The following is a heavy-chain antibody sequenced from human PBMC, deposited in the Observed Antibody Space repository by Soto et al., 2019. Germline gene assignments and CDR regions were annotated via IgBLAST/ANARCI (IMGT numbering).Heavy chain of an antibody. CDR2: IYWDDDT. CDR3: AHAFGGTSWPNDAFDV. D-gene: IGHD3-16*01. Sequence: PSPVDPPQTLTLTCIFSGFSFRADGGGVGWVRQPPAMTLDWLALIYWDDDTRYRPSLKSRLTITKDSSKNQVVLTMTNMDPLDTATYYCAHAFGGTSWPNDAFDVWGQGTVVTVSS. V-gene: IGHV2-5*02. J-gene: IGHJ3*01. CDR1: GFSFRADGGG.